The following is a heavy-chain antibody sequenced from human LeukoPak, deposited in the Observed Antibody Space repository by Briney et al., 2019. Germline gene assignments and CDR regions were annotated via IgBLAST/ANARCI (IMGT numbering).Heavy chain of an antibody. CDR2: ISGSGGST. CDR3: ANDPYDSSATAYYYYGMDV. Sequence: GGSLRLSCAASGFTFSSYAMSWVRQAPGTGLEWVSAISGSGGSTYYADSVKGRFTISRDNSKNTLYLQMNSLRAEDTAVYYCANDPYDSSATAYYYYGMDVWGQGTTVTVSS. CDR1: GFTFSSYA. J-gene: IGHJ6*02. V-gene: IGHV3-23*01. D-gene: IGHD3-22*01.